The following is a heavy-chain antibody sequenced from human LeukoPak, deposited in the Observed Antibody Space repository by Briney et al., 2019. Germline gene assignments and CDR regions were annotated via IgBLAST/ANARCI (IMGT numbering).Heavy chain of an antibody. CDR3: AREAGYRCSSTSCLYYFDY. CDR1: GGSFSGYY. J-gene: IGHJ4*02. Sequence: SETLSLTCAVYGGSFSGYYWSWIRQPPGKGLEWIGEINHSGSTDYNPSLKSRVTISVDTSKNQFSLKLSSVTAADTAVYYCAREAGYRCSSTSCLYYFDYWGQGTLVTVSS. D-gene: IGHD2-2*01. CDR2: INHSGST. V-gene: IGHV4-34*01.